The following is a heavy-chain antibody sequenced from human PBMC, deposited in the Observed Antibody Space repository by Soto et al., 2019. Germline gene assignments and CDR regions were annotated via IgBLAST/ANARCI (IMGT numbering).Heavy chain of an antibody. Sequence: GASVKVSCKASGYTFTSYDINWVRQATGQGLEWMGWMNPNSGNTGYAQKFQGRVTMTRNTSISTAYMELSSLRSEDTAVYYCARGLRYDILTGPYYYYYYMDVWGKGTTVTVSS. V-gene: IGHV1-8*01. D-gene: IGHD3-9*01. CDR2: MNPNSGNT. J-gene: IGHJ6*03. CDR1: GYTFTSYD. CDR3: ARGLRYDILTGPYYYYYYMDV.